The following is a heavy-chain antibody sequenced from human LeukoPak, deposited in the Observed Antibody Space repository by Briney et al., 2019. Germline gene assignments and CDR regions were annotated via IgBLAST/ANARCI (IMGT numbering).Heavy chain of an antibody. CDR1: GYTFTSYG. CDR3: ARVEVVPAATPDY. Sequence: GASVTVSFKASGYTFTSYGISWVRQAPGQGREWMGWISACNGNTNYAQKLQGRVTMTTDTSTSTAYMELRSLRSDDTAVYYCARVEVVPAATPDYWGQGTLVTVSS. V-gene: IGHV1-18*04. D-gene: IGHD2-2*01. J-gene: IGHJ4*02. CDR2: ISACNGNT.